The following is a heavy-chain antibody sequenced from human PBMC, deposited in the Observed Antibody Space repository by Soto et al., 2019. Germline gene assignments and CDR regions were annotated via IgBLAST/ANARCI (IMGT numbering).Heavy chain of an antibody. D-gene: IGHD6-19*01. CDR1: GATISSGHYY. V-gene: IGHV4-30-4*02. Sequence: PSDPLSLTCTASGATISSGHYYRRWVRQPPGKDLEYIGYIYYTGSTYYNPSLNSRLTMSVDTSKNQFSLKLSSVTAADTAVYYCVRRLAVKPRYYFDYWAQGSLVT. CDR2: IYYTGST. J-gene: IGHJ4*02. CDR3: VRRLAVKPRYYFDY.